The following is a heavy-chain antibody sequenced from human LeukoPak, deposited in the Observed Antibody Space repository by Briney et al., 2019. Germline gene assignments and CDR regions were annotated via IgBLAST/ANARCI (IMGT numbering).Heavy chain of an antibody. J-gene: IGHJ6*03. CDR3: ATHLRSGSSSPGGGNYYYYYMDV. CDR1: GYTFTGYY. Sequence: ASVKVSCKSSGYTFTGYYIHWVRQAPGQGLEWMGWISPKSGGTNYAQKFQGRVTMTRDTSISTAYMELSRLRSDDTAVYYCATHLRSGSSSPGGGNYYYYYMDVWGKGTTVTVSS. CDR2: ISPKSGGT. V-gene: IGHV1-2*02. D-gene: IGHD6-6*01.